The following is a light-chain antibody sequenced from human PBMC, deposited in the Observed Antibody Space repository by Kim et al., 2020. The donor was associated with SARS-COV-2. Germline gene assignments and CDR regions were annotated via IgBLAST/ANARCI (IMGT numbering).Light chain of an antibody. V-gene: IGLV1-44*01. CDR3: AAWDDSLSGPV. J-gene: IGLJ7*01. Sequence: QSVLTQPPSASGTPGQRVTISCSGSSSNIGSNTVYWYQQLPGTAPKLLIYRNNQRPSGVPDRFSGSKSGTSASLAISGLQSEDEADYYCAAWDDSLSGPVFGGGTQLTVL. CDR1: SSNIGSNT. CDR2: RNN.